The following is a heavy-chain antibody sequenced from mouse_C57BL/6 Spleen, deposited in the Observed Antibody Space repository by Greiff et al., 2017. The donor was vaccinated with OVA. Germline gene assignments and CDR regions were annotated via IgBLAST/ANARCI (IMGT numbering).Heavy chain of an antibody. CDR1: GYAFTNYL. J-gene: IGHJ2*01. Sequence: VQLVESGAELVRPGTSVKVSCKASGYAFTNYLIEWVKQRPGQGLEWIGVINPGSGGTNYNEKFKGKATLTADKSSSTAYMQLSSLTSEDSAVYFCARIYYDYGALDYWGQGTTLTVSS. CDR2: INPGSGGT. CDR3: ARIYYDYGALDY. V-gene: IGHV1-54*01. D-gene: IGHD2-4*01.